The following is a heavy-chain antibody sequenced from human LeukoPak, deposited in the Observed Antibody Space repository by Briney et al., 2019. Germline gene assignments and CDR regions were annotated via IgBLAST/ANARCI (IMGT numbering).Heavy chain of an antibody. CDR2: IHYSGST. V-gene: IGHV4-39*01. Sequence: PSETLSLTCTVSGGSISSSSYYWGWIRQPPGKGLEWIGSIHYSGSTYYNPSLKSRVTISVDTSKNQFSLKLSSVTAADTAVYYCARRTHYYYYMDVWGKGTTVTISS. J-gene: IGHJ6*03. D-gene: IGHD2-2*01. CDR3: ARRTHYYYYMDV. CDR1: GGSISSSSYY.